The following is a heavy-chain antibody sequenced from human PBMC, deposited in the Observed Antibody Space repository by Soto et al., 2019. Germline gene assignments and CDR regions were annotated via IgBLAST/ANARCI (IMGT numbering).Heavy chain of an antibody. Sequence: QVQLVESGGGVVQPEKSLRLSCAASGFTFTKYAMHWGRQAPGKGLEWVALIWSDGSQNYYADSVKGRFTISRDDSKNTVYLQMNSLRAEDTAVYYCGKDDTSGSYYVTHWGQGTLVTVSS. V-gene: IGHV3-30*18. D-gene: IGHD3-22*01. J-gene: IGHJ4*02. CDR3: GKDDTSGSYYVTH. CDR2: IWSDGSQN. CDR1: GFTFTKYA.